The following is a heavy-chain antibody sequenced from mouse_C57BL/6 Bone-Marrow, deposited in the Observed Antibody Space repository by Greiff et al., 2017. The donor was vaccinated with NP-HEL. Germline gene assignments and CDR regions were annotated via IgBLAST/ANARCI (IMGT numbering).Heavy chain of an antibody. V-gene: IGHV7-3*01. D-gene: IGHD4-1*02. Sequence: EVKLMESGGGLVQPGGSLSLSCAASGFTFTDYYMSWVRQPPGKALEWLGFIRNKANGYTTEYSASVKGRFTISRDNSQSILYLQMNALRAEDSATYYCARYQLGLEYFDVWGTGTTVTVSS. J-gene: IGHJ1*03. CDR1: GFTFTDYY. CDR2: IRNKANGYTT. CDR3: ARYQLGLEYFDV.